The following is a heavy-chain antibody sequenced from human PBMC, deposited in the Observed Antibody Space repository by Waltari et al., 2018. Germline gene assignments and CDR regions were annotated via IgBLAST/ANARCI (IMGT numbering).Heavy chain of an antibody. J-gene: IGHJ4*02. CDR1: GFTFSSYA. CDR3: ARAWDIVVVPAAIVPAVLDY. V-gene: IGHV3-64*01. CDR2: ISSNGGST. D-gene: IGHD2-2*01. Sequence: EVQLVESGGGLVQPGGSLRLSCAASGFTFSSYAMHWVRQAPGKGLEYVSAISSNGGSTYYANSVKGRFTISRDNSKNTLYLQMGSLRAEDMAVYYCARAWDIVVVPAAIVPAVLDYWGQGTLVTVSS.